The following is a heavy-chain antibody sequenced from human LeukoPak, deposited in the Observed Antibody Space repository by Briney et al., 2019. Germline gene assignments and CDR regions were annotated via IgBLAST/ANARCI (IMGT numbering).Heavy chain of an antibody. CDR2: ISSSSSHI. Sequence: PGGSLRLSCAASGYTFSSYSMNWVRQAPGKGLEWVSSISSSSSHIYYADSVKGRFTISRDNAKNSLYLQMNSLRVEDTAVYYCVRSSGRYSHEFFQHWGQGALVTVSS. CDR1: GYTFSSYS. D-gene: IGHD3-22*01. V-gene: IGHV3-21*01. J-gene: IGHJ1*01. CDR3: VRSSGRYSHEFFQH.